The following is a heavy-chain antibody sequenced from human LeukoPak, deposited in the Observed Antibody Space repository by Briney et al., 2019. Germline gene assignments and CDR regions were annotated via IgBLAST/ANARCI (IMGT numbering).Heavy chain of an antibody. CDR3: ARDEKTYYDFWSGNIPGAFDI. V-gene: IGHV4-30-4*08. Sequence: PSQTLSLTCTVSGGSISSGDYYWSWIRQPRGKGLEWIGYIYYSGSTYYNPSLKSRVTISVDMSKNQFSLKLSSVTAADTAVYYCARDEKTYYDFWSGNIPGAFDIWGQGTMVTVSS. CDR2: IYYSGST. D-gene: IGHD3-3*01. J-gene: IGHJ3*02. CDR1: GGSISSGDYY.